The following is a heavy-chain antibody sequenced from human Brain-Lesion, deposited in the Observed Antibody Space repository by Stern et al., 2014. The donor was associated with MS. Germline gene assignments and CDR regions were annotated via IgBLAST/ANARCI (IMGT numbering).Heavy chain of an antibody. CDR3: ARAFSDYHDSTPGY. D-gene: IGHD3-22*01. V-gene: IGHV4-59*01. CDR1: YDSISSYY. CDR2: INYRRNP. J-gene: IGHJ4*02. Sequence: VQLVESGPGLVKPSETLSLTCTVSYDSISSYYWTWLRQPPGKGLEWIGYINYRRNPNYNPALKSRDTISVDTSKNQFSLKLTSVTAADTAVYYCARAFSDYHDSTPGYWGQGTLVTVSS.